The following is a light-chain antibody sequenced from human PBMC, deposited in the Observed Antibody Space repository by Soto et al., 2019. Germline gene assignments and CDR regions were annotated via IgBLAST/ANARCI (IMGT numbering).Light chain of an antibody. V-gene: IGKV1-5*01. CDR2: DAS. CDR1: QSVRSW. CDR3: QQYSDSSGA. Sequence: DIQMTQSPSTLSASVGDRVTITCRASQSVRSWLAWYQQKPGKAPKFLIYDASSLESGVPSRFSGSGSGTEFTLTISSLQPDDFATYYCQQYSDSSGAFGQGTKVDIK. J-gene: IGKJ1*01.